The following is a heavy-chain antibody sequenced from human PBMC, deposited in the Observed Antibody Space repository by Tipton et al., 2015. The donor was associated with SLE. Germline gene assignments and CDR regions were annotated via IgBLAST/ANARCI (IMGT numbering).Heavy chain of an antibody. Sequence: QVQLVQSGAEVKKPGSSVKVSCKASGGTFSSYAISWVRQAPGQGLEWMGGIIPIFGTANYAQKFQGRVSMTRDTSTTTVYIELSSLRSEDTAVYYCARGRDGYNLYYFDNWGQGTLVTVSS. V-gene: IGHV1-69*06. D-gene: IGHD5-24*01. J-gene: IGHJ4*02. CDR3: ARGRDGYNLYYFDN. CDR1: GGTFSSYA. CDR2: IIPIFGTA.